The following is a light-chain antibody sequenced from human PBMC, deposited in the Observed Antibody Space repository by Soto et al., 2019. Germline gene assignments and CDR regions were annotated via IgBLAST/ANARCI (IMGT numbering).Light chain of an antibody. Sequence: DIQMTQSPSSLSASVVERVTIICRASQRISSYLNWYQQKPGKAPRLLIYKASTLKSGVPSRFSGSGSGTDFTRTISSLQPDDFATYYCHQYNSYSFGQGTKVDIK. CDR1: QRISSY. CDR3: HQYNSYS. V-gene: IGKV1-5*03. CDR2: KAS. J-gene: IGKJ1*01.